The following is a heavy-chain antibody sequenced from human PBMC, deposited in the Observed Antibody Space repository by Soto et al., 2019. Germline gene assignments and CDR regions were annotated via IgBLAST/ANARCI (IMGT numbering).Heavy chain of an antibody. J-gene: IGHJ4*02. D-gene: IGHD3-9*01. CDR2: IYYSGST. V-gene: IGHV4-39*01. Sequence: SETLSLTCTVSGGSISSSSYYWGWIRQPPGKGLEWIGSIYYSGSTYYNPSLKSRVTISVDTSKNQFSLKLSSVTAADTAVYYCARLADILTGYYRDFDYWGQGTLVTVSS. CDR1: GGSISSSSYY. CDR3: ARLADILTGYYRDFDY.